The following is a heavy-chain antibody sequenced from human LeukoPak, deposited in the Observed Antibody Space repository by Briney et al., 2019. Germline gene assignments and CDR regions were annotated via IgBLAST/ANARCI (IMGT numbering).Heavy chain of an antibody. V-gene: IGHV4-31*03. CDR2: IYYTGST. D-gene: IGHD5-12*01. J-gene: IGHJ4*02. Sequence: NPSETLSLTCTVSGGSIRSSYYYWGWIRQPPGKGLEWIGYIYYTGSTYYNPSLKSRVTISVHTSKNQFSLRLRSVTAADTAVYYCATAGYSGFDFNFDYWGQGTLVTVSS. CDR3: ATAGYSGFDFNFDY. CDR1: GGSIRSSYYY.